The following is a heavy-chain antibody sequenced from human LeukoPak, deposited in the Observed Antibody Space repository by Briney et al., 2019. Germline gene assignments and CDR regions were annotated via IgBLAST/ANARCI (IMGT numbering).Heavy chain of an antibody. CDR2: IYPGDSDT. CDR1: GYSFTSYW. J-gene: IGHJ4*02. V-gene: IGHV5-51*01. Sequence: GESLKISCKGSGYSFTSYWIGWVRQMRGKGLEWMGIIYPGDSDTRYSPSFQGQVTISADKSISTAYLQWSSLKASDTAMYYCARLRGGDIVVLPAAVDYWGQGTLVTVSS. CDR3: ARLRGGDIVVLPAAVDY. D-gene: IGHD2-2*01.